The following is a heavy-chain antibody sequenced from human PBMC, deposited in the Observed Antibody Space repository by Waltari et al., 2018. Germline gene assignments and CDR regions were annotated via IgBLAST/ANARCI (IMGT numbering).Heavy chain of an antibody. D-gene: IGHD2-15*01. CDR2: IRYDGSNK. J-gene: IGHJ5*02. CDR3: AKDWVVQEYWVDP. CDR1: GFTFSSYG. Sequence: QVQLVESGGGVVQPGGSLRLSCAASGFTFSSYGMHWVRQAPGKGLEWVAFIRYDGSNKYYADSVKGRFTISRDNSKNTLYLQMNSLRAEDTAVYYCAKDWVVQEYWVDPWGQGTLVTVSS. V-gene: IGHV3-30*02.